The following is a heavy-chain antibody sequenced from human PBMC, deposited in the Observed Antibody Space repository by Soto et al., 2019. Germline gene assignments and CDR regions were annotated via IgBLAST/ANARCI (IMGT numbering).Heavy chain of an antibody. D-gene: IGHD4-17*01. CDR2: IVVGSGNT. CDR1: GFTFTSSA. V-gene: IGHV1-58*01. J-gene: IGHJ4*02. CDR3: AAVDRYGYYVHPGSYYFDC. Sequence: ASVKVSCKASGFTFTSSAVQWVRQARGQRLEWIGWIVVGSGNTNYAQKFQERVTITRDMSTSTAYMELSSLRSEDTAVYYCAAVDRYGYYVHPGSYYFDCWGQGTLVTVSS.